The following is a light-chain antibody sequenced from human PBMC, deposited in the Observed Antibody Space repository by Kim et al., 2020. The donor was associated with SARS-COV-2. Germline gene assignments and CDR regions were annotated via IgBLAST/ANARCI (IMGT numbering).Light chain of an antibody. CDR2: GKN. V-gene: IGLV3-19*01. Sequence: SSELTQDPAVSVALGQTVRITCQGDSLRSYYATWYQQKPGQSPILVIYGKNTRPSGIPDRFSGSSSGNTASLTLTGTQAGDEADYYFNSLSTNDTVVFGG. CDR3: NSLSTNDTVV. CDR1: SLRSYY. J-gene: IGLJ2*01.